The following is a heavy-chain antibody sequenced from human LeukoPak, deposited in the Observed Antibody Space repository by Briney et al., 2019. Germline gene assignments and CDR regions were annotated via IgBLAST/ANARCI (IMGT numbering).Heavy chain of an antibody. V-gene: IGHV1-8*01. CDR2: MNPNSGNT. Sequence: ASVKVSCKASGYTFTSYDINWVRQATGQGLEWMGWMNPNSGNTGYAQKFQGRVTMTRNTSISTAYMELSSLRSEDTAVYYCARKGYCSSTSCPNWFDPWGQGTLVTVSS. D-gene: IGHD2-2*01. CDR1: GYTFTSYD. CDR3: ARKGYCSSTSCPNWFDP. J-gene: IGHJ5*02.